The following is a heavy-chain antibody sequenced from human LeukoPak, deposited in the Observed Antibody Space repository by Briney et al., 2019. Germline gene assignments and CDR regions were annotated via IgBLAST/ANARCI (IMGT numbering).Heavy chain of an antibody. CDR3: ARDAPSVAVAGGPDY. CDR1: GNTFTSYG. CDR2: ISVYNGNI. Sequence: ASVKVSCKASGNTFTSYGISWVRQAPGQGLEWMGWISVYNGNIHYAQKLQGRVTMTTDTFTGTAYMELRSLTSDDTAIYYCARDAPSVAVAGGPDYWGQGTLVSVSS. V-gene: IGHV1-18*01. J-gene: IGHJ4*02. D-gene: IGHD6-19*01.